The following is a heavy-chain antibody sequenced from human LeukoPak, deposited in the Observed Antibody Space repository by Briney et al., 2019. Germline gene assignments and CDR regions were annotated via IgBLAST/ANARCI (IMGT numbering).Heavy chain of an antibody. CDR2: INAGNGNT. V-gene: IGHV1-3*01. J-gene: IGHJ5*02. Sequence: PGGSLRLSCAASGFTFSSYAMHWVRQAPGQRLEWMGWINAGNGNTKYSQKFQGRVTITRDTSASTAYMELSSLRSEDTAVYYCARDWDYSGSYYNWFDPWGQGTLVTVSS. D-gene: IGHD1-26*01. CDR1: GFTFSSYA. CDR3: ARDWDYSGSYYNWFDP.